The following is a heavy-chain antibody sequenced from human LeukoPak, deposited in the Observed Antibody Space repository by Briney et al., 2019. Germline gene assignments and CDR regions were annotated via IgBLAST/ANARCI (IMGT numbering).Heavy chain of an antibody. Sequence: ASETLSLTCAVYGGSFSGYYWSWIRQPPGKGLEWIGEINHSGSTNYNPSLKSRVTISVDTSKNQFSLKLSSVTAADTAVYYCARDFGRNGDFHAFDIWGQGTMVTVSS. V-gene: IGHV4-34*01. J-gene: IGHJ3*02. D-gene: IGHD4-17*01. CDR2: INHSGST. CDR3: ARDFGRNGDFHAFDI. CDR1: GGSFSGYY.